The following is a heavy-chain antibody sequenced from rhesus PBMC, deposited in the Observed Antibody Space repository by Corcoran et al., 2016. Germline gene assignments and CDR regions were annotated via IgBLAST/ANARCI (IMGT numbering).Heavy chain of an antibody. D-gene: IGHD5-42*01. V-gene: IGHV3-54*02. Sequence: EVQLVESGGGVVQPGGSLRLSCAASGLTFSSYGMHWVRQAPGKGLGWVAVISYYGSKKFYADSVKDRFTISRDNSKNMLYLQMNNLKLEDTAVYYCARTPREYSGYSYRPYWYFDLWGPGTPITISS. CDR3: ARTPREYSGYSYRPYWYFDL. J-gene: IGHJ2*01. CDR2: ISYYGSKK. CDR1: GLTFSSYG.